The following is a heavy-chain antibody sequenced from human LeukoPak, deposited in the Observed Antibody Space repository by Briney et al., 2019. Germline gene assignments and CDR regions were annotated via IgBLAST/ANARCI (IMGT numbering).Heavy chain of an antibody. Sequence: SVKVSCKASGGTFSSYAISWVRQAPGQGLEWMGRIIPIFGIANYAQKFQGRVTITADKSTSTAYMELSSLRSEDTAVYYCARDTLATNCSCGSCYYYYYGMDVWGQGTTVTVSS. V-gene: IGHV1-69*04. CDR1: GGTFSSYA. CDR2: IIPIFGIA. CDR3: ARDTLATNCSCGSCYYYYYGMDV. D-gene: IGHD2-15*01. J-gene: IGHJ6*02.